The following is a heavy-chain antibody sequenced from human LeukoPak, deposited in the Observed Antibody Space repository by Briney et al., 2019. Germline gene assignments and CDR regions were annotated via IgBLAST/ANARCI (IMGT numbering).Heavy chain of an antibody. J-gene: IGHJ4*02. Sequence: SETLSLTCAVYGGSFSGYYWSWIRQPPGKGLEWIGEINHSGSTNYNPSLKSRVTISVDTSKNQFSLKLSSVTAADTAVYYCAREEQQLVDWWGQGTLVTVSS. CDR2: INHSGST. CDR3: AREEQQLVDW. V-gene: IGHV4-34*01. CDR1: GGSFSGYY. D-gene: IGHD6-6*01.